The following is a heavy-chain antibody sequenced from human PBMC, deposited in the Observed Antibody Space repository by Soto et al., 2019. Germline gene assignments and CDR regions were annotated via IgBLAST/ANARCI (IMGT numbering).Heavy chain of an antibody. CDR2: IGGRGGST. CDR3: AKQLELPHYYFDY. D-gene: IGHD1-7*01. J-gene: IGHJ4*02. CDR1: GFTFSTYA. Sequence: PGGSLRLSCAASGFTFSTYAMSWVRQAPGKGLEWVSAIGGRGGSTYYADSVKGRFTISRDNSKNTLYLRVNNLRAEDTAVYYCAKQLELPHYYFDYWGQGTPVTVSS. V-gene: IGHV3-23*01.